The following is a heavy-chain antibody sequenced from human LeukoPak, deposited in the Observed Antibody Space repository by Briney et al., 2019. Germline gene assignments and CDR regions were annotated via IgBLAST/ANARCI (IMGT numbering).Heavy chain of an antibody. CDR2: IYYSGST. V-gene: IGHV4-59*12. CDR3: ARRNGQDIVPTFRRRYYFDY. Sequence: SETLSLTCTVSDDSITIYYWTWIRQPPGKGLEWIGYIYYSGSTNYNPSLKSRVTISVDTSKNQFSLKLSSVTAADTAVYYCARRNGQDIVPTFRRRYYFDYWGQGTLVTVSS. CDR1: DDSITIYY. D-gene: IGHD5-12*01. J-gene: IGHJ4*02.